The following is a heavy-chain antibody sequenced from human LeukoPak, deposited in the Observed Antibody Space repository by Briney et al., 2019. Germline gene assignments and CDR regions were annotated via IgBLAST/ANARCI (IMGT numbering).Heavy chain of an antibody. D-gene: IGHD3-10*01. CDR1: GFTFSDYY. CDR3: ARVYYYGSGSYAPYYYYYYMDV. Sequence: PGGSLRLSCAASGFTFSDYYMSWIRQAPGKGLEWVSYISSSGSTIYYADSVKGRFTISRDNAKNSLYLQMNSLRAEDTAVYYCARVYYYGSGSYAPYYYYYYMDVWGKGTTVTVSS. J-gene: IGHJ6*03. V-gene: IGHV3-11*04. CDR2: ISSSGSTI.